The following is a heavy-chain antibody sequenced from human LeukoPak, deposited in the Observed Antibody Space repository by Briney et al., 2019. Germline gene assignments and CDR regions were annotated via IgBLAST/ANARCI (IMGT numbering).Heavy chain of an antibody. J-gene: IGHJ6*03. Sequence: PGGSLRLSCAASGFTFTNYWIHWVRQAPGKGLMWVSRIKSDGITTNYADSVKGRFTISRDNAKNTVYLQMNSLRAEDTAVYYCAREGGYNWNDVPGYYYYYMDVWGKGTTVTVSS. CDR3: AREGGYNWNDVPGYYYYYMDV. D-gene: IGHD1-20*01. CDR1: GFTFTNYW. CDR2: IKSDGITT. V-gene: IGHV3-74*01.